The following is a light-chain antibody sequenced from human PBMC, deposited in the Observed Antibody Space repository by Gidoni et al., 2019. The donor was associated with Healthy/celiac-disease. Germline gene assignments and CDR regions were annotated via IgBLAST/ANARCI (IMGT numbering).Light chain of an antibody. CDR1: NIGSKS. CDR2: YDS. Sequence: SYVLTQPPSVSVAPGKTARITCGGNNIGSKSVHWYQPKPGQAPVLVIYYDSDRPSGIPERFSGSNSGNTATLTISRVEAGDEADYYCQVWDSSSDLSFGGGTKLTVL. J-gene: IGLJ2*01. CDR3: QVWDSSSDLS. V-gene: IGLV3-21*04.